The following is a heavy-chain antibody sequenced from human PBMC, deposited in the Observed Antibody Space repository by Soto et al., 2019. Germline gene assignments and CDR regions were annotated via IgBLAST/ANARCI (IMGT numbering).Heavy chain of an antibody. CDR3: ARFGLVTFDC. CDR2: ISPSGSYM. Sequence: ESGGGLDKPGGSLRLSCAASGFIFNTYSMDWVRQAPGKGLEWVASISPSGSYMYYGDSLKGRFTVSRDNAKNSLYLQMDSLRADDTAIYYCARFGLVTFDCWGQGTLVTVSS. J-gene: IGHJ4*02. V-gene: IGHV3-21*01. D-gene: IGHD3-3*01. CDR1: GFIFNTYS.